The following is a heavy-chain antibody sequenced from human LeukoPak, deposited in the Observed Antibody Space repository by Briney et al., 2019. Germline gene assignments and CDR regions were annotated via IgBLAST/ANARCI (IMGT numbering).Heavy chain of an antibody. CDR3: ARSATYSQTPFDY. Sequence: SETLSLTCTVSGGSISSYYWSWIRQPPGKGLEWIGYIYDSGTTNYNPSLKSRVTISVDTFKKQFFLKVSSVTAADTAVYYCARSATYSQTPFDYWGQGTLVTVSS. J-gene: IGHJ4*02. D-gene: IGHD1-26*01. CDR2: IYDSGTT. V-gene: IGHV4-59*08. CDR1: GGSISSYY.